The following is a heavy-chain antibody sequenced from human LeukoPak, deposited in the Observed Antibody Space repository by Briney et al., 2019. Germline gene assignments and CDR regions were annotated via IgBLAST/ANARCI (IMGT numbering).Heavy chain of an antibody. Sequence: KPSETLSLTCTVSGGSISSSAYYWSWIRQPPGKGLEWIGEINHSGSTNYNPSLKSRVTISVDTSKNQFSLKLSSVTAADTAVYYCARAPEPGITMVRGVIEYFDYWGQGTLVTVSS. CDR3: ARAPEPGITMVRGVIEYFDY. CDR2: INHSGST. CDR1: GGSISSSAYY. D-gene: IGHD3-10*01. V-gene: IGHV4-39*07. J-gene: IGHJ4*02.